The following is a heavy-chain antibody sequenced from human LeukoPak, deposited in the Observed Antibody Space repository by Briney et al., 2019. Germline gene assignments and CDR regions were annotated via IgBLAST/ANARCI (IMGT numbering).Heavy chain of an antibody. Sequence: GGSLRLSCAASGFTFSSYGMHWVRQAPGKGLEWMAVISYDGSNKYYADSVKGRFIISRDKSKNTLYPQMNSLRAEDTAVYYCARETEAFDYWGQGTLVTVSS. CDR1: GFTFSSYG. J-gene: IGHJ4*02. CDR3: ARETEAFDY. V-gene: IGHV3-30*03. CDR2: ISYDGSNK.